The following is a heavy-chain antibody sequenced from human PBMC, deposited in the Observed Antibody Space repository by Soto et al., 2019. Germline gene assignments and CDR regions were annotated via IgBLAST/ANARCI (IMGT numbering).Heavy chain of an antibody. D-gene: IGHD2-21*02. CDR3: AKDSRIVVVTAPYDY. J-gene: IGHJ4*02. Sequence: QVQLVESGGGVVQPGRSLRLSCAASGFTFSSYGMHWVRQAPGKGLAGVAVISYDGSNKYYADSVKGRFTISRDNSKNTLYLQMNSLRAEDTAVYYCAKDSRIVVVTAPYDYWGQGTLVTVSS. V-gene: IGHV3-30*18. CDR1: GFTFSSYG. CDR2: ISYDGSNK.